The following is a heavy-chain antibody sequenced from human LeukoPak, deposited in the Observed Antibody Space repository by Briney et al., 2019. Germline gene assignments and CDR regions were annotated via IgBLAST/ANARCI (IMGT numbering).Heavy chain of an antibody. CDR3: TRNSGWYGIS. V-gene: IGHV3-23*01. CDR1: GFTLRSYE. D-gene: IGHD6-19*01. Sequence: PGGSLRLSCTGSGFTLRSYEMTWLRQAPRRGVEWVSCIDYSCDSPYFADSVKGRFTMSRDNSKNIVYLQLSSLRPEDTAVYYCTRNSGWYGISWGQGTLVTVSS. J-gene: IGHJ4*02. CDR2: IDYSCDSP.